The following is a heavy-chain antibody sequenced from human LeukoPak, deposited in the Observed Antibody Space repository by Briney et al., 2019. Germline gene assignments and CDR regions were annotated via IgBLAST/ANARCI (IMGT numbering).Heavy chain of an antibody. Sequence: PGRSLRLSCAASGFTFSSYAMHWVRQAPGKGLEWVAVISYDGSNKYYADSVKGRFTISRDNSKNTLFLQMNSLRAEDTAVYYCARDRGYYDTSGLDYWGQGTLVTVSS. CDR1: GFTFSSYA. J-gene: IGHJ4*02. CDR3: ARDRGYYDTSGLDY. D-gene: IGHD3-22*01. CDR2: ISYDGSNK. V-gene: IGHV3-30*14.